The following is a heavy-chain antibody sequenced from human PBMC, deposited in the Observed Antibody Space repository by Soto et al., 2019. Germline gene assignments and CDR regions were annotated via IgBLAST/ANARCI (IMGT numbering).Heavy chain of an antibody. V-gene: IGHV1-3*01. D-gene: IGHD2-15*01. CDR2: IHAGNGHP. Sequence: QVQLVQSGAEVKRPGASVKVSCKASGYTFNTYAMHWVRQAPGQRLEWMGWIHAGNGHPEYLQELQGRVTITPDTAASTAYMELSSLRSEDTAVYYCARGIGLTYCSGGSCYSNYYFYMDVWGKGTTVTVSS. CDR3: ARGIGLTYCSGGSCYSNYYFYMDV. J-gene: IGHJ6*03. CDR1: GYTFNTYA.